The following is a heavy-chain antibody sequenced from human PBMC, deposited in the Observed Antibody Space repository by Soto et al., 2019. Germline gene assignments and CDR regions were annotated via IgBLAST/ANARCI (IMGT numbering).Heavy chain of an antibody. D-gene: IGHD3-22*01. J-gene: IGHJ4*02. CDR1: GYSFSSAYY. CDR3: ARGRGSDYRDSSGCFDS. CDR2: IYHRINT. V-gene: IGHV4-38-2*01. Sequence: SETLSLTCGVSGYSFSSAYYWGCIRQSPGKGLEWIASIYHRINTYYNPSLKGRVTISVDTSKNQVSLRVTSVTAADTAVYYCARGRGSDYRDSSGCFDSWGLGTLVTVSS.